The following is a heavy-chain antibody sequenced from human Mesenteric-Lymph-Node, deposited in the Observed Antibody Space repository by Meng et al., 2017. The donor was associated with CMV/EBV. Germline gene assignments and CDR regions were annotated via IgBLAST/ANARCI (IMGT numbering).Heavy chain of an antibody. D-gene: IGHD3-3*01. CDR3: AKDVRGSTIFGVVMARSNYNYYGMAV. CDR1: GFTFSSYG. J-gene: IGHJ6*02. Sequence: GESLKISCAAPGFTFSSYGMHWVRQAPGKGLEWVAFIRYDGSNKYYGDSVKGRFTISRDNDKNTLALQMNSLRVADTAVYYCAKDVRGSTIFGVVMARSNYNYYGMAVWGQGTTVTVSS. CDR2: IRYDGSNK. V-gene: IGHV3-30*02.